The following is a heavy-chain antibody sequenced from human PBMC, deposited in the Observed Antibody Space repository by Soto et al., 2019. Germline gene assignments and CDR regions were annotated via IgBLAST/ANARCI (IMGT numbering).Heavy chain of an antibody. CDR2: ISVYNGNT. Sequence: GASVKVSCKASDYTFTSYGIIWVRQAPGQGLEWIGWISVYNGNTNYAQKFRGGVTMTTDISTTTAYMEMRSLRSDDTAVYYCARSGSGWNLREFDYWGQGTLVTVSS. CDR3: ARSGSGWNLREFDY. V-gene: IGHV1-18*01. CDR1: DYTFTSYG. J-gene: IGHJ4*02. D-gene: IGHD6-25*01.